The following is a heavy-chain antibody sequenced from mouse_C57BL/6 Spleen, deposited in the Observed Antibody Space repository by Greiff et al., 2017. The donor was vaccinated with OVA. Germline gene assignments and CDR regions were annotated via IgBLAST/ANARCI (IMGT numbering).Heavy chain of an antibody. CDR1: GYAFTNYL. CDR2: INPGSGGT. V-gene: IGHV1-54*01. CDR3: AGGDYYGSSGFAY. J-gene: IGHJ3*01. Sequence: VQLQQSGAELVRPGTSVKVSCKASGYAFTNYLIEWVKQRPGQGLEWIGLINPGSGGTNYNEKFKGKATLTADKSSSTAYMQLSSLTSEDSAVYFCAGGDYYGSSGFAYWGQGTLVTVSA. D-gene: IGHD1-1*01.